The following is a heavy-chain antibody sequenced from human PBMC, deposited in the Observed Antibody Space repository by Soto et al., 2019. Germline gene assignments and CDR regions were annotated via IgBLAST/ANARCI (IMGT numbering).Heavy chain of an antibody. V-gene: IGHV1-8*01. D-gene: IGHD4-17*01. J-gene: IGHJ4*02. Sequence: QVQLVQSGAEVKKPGASVKVSCKASGYTFTSYDINWVRQATGQGLEWMGWMNPNSGNTGYAQKFQGRVAMTRNPSTSTAYMAPSSLRSEDTAVYYCPWTLYGDNVAYWGQGTLVTVAS. CDR3: PWTLYGDNVAY. CDR1: GYTFTSYD. CDR2: MNPNSGNT.